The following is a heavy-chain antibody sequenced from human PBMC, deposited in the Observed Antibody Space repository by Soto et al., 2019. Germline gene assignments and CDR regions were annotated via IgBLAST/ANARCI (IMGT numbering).Heavy chain of an antibody. V-gene: IGHV4-59*01. CDR2: IYYRGNT. J-gene: IGHJ4*02. CDR3: GRFDQVSYYFDY. Sequence: SETLSLTCTVSGGSTTSYYWSWIRQPPGKGLEWIGYIYYRGNTNYNPSLKSRVTISVDTSKNQFSLKLSSVTAADTAVYYCGRFDQVSYYFDYWGQGTLVTVSS. CDR1: GGSTTSYY.